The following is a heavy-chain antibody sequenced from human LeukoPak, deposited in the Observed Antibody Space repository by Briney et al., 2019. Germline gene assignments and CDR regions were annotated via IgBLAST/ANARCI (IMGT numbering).Heavy chain of an antibody. D-gene: IGHD1/OR15-1a*01. Sequence: GGSLRLSCAASGFTFSTYALHWVRRAPGEGLEWVAVTSYNGGIRYVADSVEGRFTISRDNSKNTLYLQMNNLRVEDTAVYYCARALNNAWHNIHYWGQGTLVTVNS. CDR3: ARALNNAWHNIHY. CDR1: GFTFSTYA. CDR2: TSYNGGIR. V-gene: IGHV3-30*04. J-gene: IGHJ4*02.